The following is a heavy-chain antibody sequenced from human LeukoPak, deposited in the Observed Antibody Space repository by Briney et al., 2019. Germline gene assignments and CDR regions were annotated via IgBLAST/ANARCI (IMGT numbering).Heavy chain of an antibody. V-gene: IGHV4-38-2*01. J-gene: IGHJ4*02. D-gene: IGHD3-10*01. CDR2: FYHSGST. CDR3: ARSGYMVRGVLDY. Sequence: SETLSLTCAVSGYSISSGYYWGRIRPPPGKGLEWIGRFYHSGSTYYSLSLKRRVNISVDTSKNQFSLKLSSGTAADAAVYYCARSGYMVRGVLDYWGQGTLVTVSS. CDR1: GYSISSGYY.